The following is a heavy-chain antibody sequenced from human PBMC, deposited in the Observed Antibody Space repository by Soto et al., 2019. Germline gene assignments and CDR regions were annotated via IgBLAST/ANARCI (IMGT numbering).Heavy chain of an antibody. CDR3: ARDPGGLAAAGGYFDY. D-gene: IGHD6-13*01. CDR2: IYYSGST. CDR1: GGSISSYY. V-gene: IGHV4-59*01. J-gene: IGHJ4*02. Sequence: QVQLQESGPGLVKPSETLSLTCTVSGGSISSYYWSWIRQPPGKGLEWIGYIYYSGSTNYNPSLNSRVTISVDTSKNQFSLKLSSVTAADTAVYYCARDPGGLAAAGGYFDYWGQGTLVTVSS.